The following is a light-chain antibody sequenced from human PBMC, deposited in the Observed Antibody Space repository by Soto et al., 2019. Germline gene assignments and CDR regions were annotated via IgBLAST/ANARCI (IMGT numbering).Light chain of an antibody. Sequence: QSVLTQSPSASGTPGQRVSISCSGSSSNIGSNTLSWYQQVPGTAPKLLIYSNDQRPSAVPGGFSGSKSGSSASLAISGLQSEDEADYYCATWDDSLNVVFGGGTKLTVL. J-gene: IGLJ3*02. CDR2: SND. V-gene: IGLV1-44*01. CDR1: SSNIGSNT. CDR3: ATWDDSLNVV.